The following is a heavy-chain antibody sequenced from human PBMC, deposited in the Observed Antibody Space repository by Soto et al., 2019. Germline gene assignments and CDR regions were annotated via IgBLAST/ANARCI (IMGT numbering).Heavy chain of an antibody. D-gene: IGHD5-12*01. CDR2: IIPIFGTV. V-gene: IGHV1-69*12. J-gene: IGHJ2*01. CDR1: GGTFSNYP. Sequence: QVQLVQSGAEVKKPGSSVKVSCKASGGTFSNYPISWVRQAPGQGLEWMGGIIPIFGTVNYAQKFQGRVTITADEDTGPAYLELSSLRSEDTAVYYCARGNHRWLQLWYFDLWGRGTLVTVSS. CDR3: ARGNHRWLQLWYFDL.